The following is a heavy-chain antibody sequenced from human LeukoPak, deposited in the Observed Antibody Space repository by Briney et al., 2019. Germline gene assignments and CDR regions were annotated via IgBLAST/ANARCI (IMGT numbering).Heavy chain of an antibody. CDR2: IYYSGST. CDR1: GGSISSSSYY. J-gene: IGHJ3*02. V-gene: IGHV4-39*07. D-gene: IGHD6-13*01. Sequence: SETLSLTCTGSGGSISSSSYYWGWIRQPPGKGLEWIGSIYYSGSTYYNPSLKSRVTISVDTSKNQFSLKLSSVTAADTAVYYCAKDDLGSSSWYKSFDAFDIWGQGTMVTVSS. CDR3: AKDDLGSSSWYKSFDAFDI.